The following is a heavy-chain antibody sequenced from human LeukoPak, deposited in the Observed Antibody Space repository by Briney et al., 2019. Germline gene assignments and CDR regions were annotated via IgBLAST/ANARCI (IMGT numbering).Heavy chain of an antibody. CDR2: INPNSGGT. Sequence: GASVKVSCKASGYTFTGYYMHWVRQAPGQGLERMGWINPNSGGTNYAQKFQGRVTMTRDTSISTAYMELSRLRSDDTAVYHCARYLYYYGSGSYSWFDPWGQGTLVTVSS. J-gene: IGHJ5*02. CDR3: ARYLYYYGSGSYSWFDP. D-gene: IGHD3-10*01. V-gene: IGHV1-2*02. CDR1: GYTFTGYY.